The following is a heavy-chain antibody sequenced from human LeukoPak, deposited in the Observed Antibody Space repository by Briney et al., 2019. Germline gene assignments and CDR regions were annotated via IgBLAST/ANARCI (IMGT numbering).Heavy chain of an antibody. V-gene: IGHV3-30*01. CDR2: ISYDGSNK. Sequence: GRSLRLSCAASGFTFSSYAMHWVRQAPGKGLEWVAVISYDGSNKYYADSVKGRFTISRDNSKNTLYLQMNSLRAEDTAVYYCARSNLCDYGGNSETDYWGQGTLVTVSS. J-gene: IGHJ4*02. CDR1: GFTFSSYA. CDR3: ARSNLCDYGGNSETDY. D-gene: IGHD4-23*01.